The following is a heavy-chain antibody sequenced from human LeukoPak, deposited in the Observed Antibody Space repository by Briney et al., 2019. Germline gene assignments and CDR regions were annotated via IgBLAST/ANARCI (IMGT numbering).Heavy chain of an antibody. CDR3: AKQIHNAFDL. J-gene: IGHJ3*01. D-gene: IGHD1/OR15-1a*01. CDR1: GRSFSGYL. Sequence: PSETLSLTCAVYGRSFSGYLWIWVRQPPGKGLEWVGEINHSGNTNYNPSLESRVTISVDTSENQLSLKLTSVTAADTAVYYCAKQIHNAFDLWGQGTMVTVSS. V-gene: IGHV4-34*01. CDR2: INHSGNT.